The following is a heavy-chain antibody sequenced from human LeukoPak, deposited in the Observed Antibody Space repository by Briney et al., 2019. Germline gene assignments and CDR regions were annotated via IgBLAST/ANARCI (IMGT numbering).Heavy chain of an antibody. V-gene: IGHV3-23*01. D-gene: IGHD3-10*01. CDR2: ISGSGGST. CDR3: AKTEAYYYGSGSSH. J-gene: IGHJ4*02. CDR1: GFTFSSYA. Sequence: GGSLRLSCAASGFTFSSYAMSWVRQAPGKGLEWVSAISGSGGSTYYADSVKGRFTISRDNSKNTLYLQMNSLRAEDTAVYYCAKTEAYYYGSGSSHWGQGTLVTVSS.